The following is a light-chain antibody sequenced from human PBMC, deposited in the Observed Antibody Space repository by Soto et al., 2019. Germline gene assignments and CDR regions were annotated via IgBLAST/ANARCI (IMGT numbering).Light chain of an antibody. CDR3: QQSFSTPYT. CDR2: AAS. CDR1: QSISTY. Sequence: DIQVTQSPSSLSASVGDRVTITCRSSQSISTYLNWYQQKPGKAPKLLIYAASSLQSGVPSRFSGSGSGTDITLTISSLQPEDFATYYGQQSFSTPYTFGQGTKLEIK. J-gene: IGKJ2*01. V-gene: IGKV1-39*01.